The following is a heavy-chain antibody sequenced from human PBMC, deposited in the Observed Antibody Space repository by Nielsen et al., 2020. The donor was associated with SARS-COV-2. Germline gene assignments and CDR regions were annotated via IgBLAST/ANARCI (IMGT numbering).Heavy chain of an antibody. D-gene: IGHD4-23*01. J-gene: IGHJ4*02. CDR3: ANSRMVTSPFDY. CDR2: ISYDGSNK. CDR1: GFTFSSYG. V-gene: IGHV3-30*18. Sequence: GGSLRLSCAASGFTFSSYGMHWVRQAPGKGLEWVAVISYDGSNKYYADSVKGRFTISRDNSKNTLYLQMNSLRAEDTAVYYCANSRMVTSPFDYWGQGTLVTVSS.